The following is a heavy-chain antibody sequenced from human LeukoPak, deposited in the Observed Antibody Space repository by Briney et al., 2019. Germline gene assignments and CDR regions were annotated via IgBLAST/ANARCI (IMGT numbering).Heavy chain of an antibody. J-gene: IGHJ4*02. D-gene: IGHD1-26*01. CDR3: ARAPPATPFDY. Sequence: SETLSLTCTVSGGSISSGGYYWSWIRQHPGKGLEWIGYIYYSGSTNYNPSLKSRVTISVDTSKNQFSLKLSSVTAADTAVYYCARAPPATPFDYWGQGTLVTVSS. V-gene: IGHV4-61*08. CDR2: IYYSGST. CDR1: GGSISSGGYY.